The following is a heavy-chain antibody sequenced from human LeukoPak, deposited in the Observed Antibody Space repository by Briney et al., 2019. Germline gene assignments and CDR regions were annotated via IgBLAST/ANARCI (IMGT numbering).Heavy chain of an antibody. V-gene: IGHV3-21*01. D-gene: IGHD3-10*01. CDR1: GFTFSSYS. CDR3: ARRGDYYGSGSYYGY. J-gene: IGHJ4*02. CDR2: ISSSSSYI. Sequence: GGSLRLSCAASGFTFSSYSMNWVRQAPGKGLEWVSSISSSSSYIYYADSVKGRFTISRDNAKNSLYLQMNSLRAEDTAVYYCARRGDYYGSGSYYGYWDQGTLVTVSS.